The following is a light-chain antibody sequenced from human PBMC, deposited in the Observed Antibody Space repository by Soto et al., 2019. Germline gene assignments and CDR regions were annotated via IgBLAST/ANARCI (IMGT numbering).Light chain of an antibody. Sequence: EIVMTQSPATLSVSPGERVTLSCRASQSVSSNLAWYKQKPGQAPSLLIYGASSRATGIPARFSGTVSGTDFALTISSLQSEDFAVYYCQQYNEFPLTFGGGTKVEIK. CDR3: QQYNEFPLT. CDR2: GAS. J-gene: IGKJ4*01. CDR1: QSVSSN. V-gene: IGKV3D-15*01.